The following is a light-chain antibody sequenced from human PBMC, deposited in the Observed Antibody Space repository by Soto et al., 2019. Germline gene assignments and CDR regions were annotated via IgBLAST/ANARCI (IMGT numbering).Light chain of an antibody. CDR2: GAS. V-gene: IGKV3-20*01. CDR3: QQYGSSPLT. Sequence: ELVLTQSPGTLSLSPGERATLSCRASQSVSNNYLAWYQQKPGQAPRLLIYGASNRATGIPDRFSGSGYGTDFTLTISRLEPEDFAVYYCQQYGSSPLTFGGGTKVDIK. J-gene: IGKJ4*01. CDR1: QSVSNNY.